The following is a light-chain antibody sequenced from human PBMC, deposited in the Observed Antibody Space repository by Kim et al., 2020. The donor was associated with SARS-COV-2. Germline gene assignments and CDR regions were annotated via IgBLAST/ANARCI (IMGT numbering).Light chain of an antibody. Sequence: ALGQPVRITCQGDSLRSYYASWYQQKPGQAPVLVIYGKNTRPSGIPDRFSGSSSGNTASLTITGAQAEDEADYYCNSRDSSGNHVVFGGGTQLTVL. CDR2: GKN. CDR1: SLRSYY. V-gene: IGLV3-19*01. J-gene: IGLJ2*01. CDR3: NSRDSSGNHVV.